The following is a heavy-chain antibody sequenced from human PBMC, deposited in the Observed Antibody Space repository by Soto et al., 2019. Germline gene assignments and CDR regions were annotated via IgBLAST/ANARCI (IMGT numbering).Heavy chain of an antibody. Sequence: QVQLQESGPGLVKPSETLSLTCTVSGGSISSYYWSWIRQPPGKGLEWIGYIYYSGSTNYNPSLKSRVTISVDTSKNQFSRKLSSVTAADTAVYYCARDRGSTVTTGYFDYWGQGTLVTVSS. V-gene: IGHV4-59*01. D-gene: IGHD4-17*01. CDR3: ARDRGSTVTTGYFDY. J-gene: IGHJ4*02. CDR2: IYYSGST. CDR1: GGSISSYY.